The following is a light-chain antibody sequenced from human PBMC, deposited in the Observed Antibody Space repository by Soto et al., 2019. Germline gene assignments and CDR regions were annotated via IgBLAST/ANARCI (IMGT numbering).Light chain of an antibody. CDR2: DAS. J-gene: IGKJ5*01. Sequence: DLQMTQSPSTLSSSFGDSVTITCRASQSISRWLAWYQQKPGKAPQALIYDASSLKSGVQSRFSGNGSGTEFTLTIRSLQPDDFATYYCKQYNTYSTCGQGTRLEIK. CDR1: QSISRW. CDR3: KQYNTYST. V-gene: IGKV1-5*01.